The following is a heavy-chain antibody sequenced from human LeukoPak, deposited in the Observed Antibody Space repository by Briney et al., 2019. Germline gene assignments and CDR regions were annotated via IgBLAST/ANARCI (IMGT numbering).Heavy chain of an antibody. CDR1: GFTFNTYS. CDR2: ISSSSSYI. J-gene: IGHJ4*02. V-gene: IGHV3-21*04. CDR3: AKDIYSSSRALDY. Sequence: GGSLRLSCAASGFTFNTYSMNWVRQAPGKGLEWVSSISSSSSYIYYADSVKGRFTISRDNAKNSLYLQMNSLRAEDTALYYCAKDIYSSSRALDYWGQGTLVTVSS. D-gene: IGHD6-13*01.